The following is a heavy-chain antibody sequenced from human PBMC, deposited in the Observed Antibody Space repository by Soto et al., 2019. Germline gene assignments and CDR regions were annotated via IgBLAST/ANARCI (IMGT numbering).Heavy chain of an antibody. D-gene: IGHD2-15*01. CDR2: IKQDGSEK. Sequence: GGSLRLSCAASGFTFSSYWMSWVRQAPGKGLEWVANIKQDGSEKYYVDSVKGRFTISRDNSKNTLYLQMNSLRAEDTAVYYCARGPGYCSGGSCFDYWGQGTLVTVSS. CDR1: GFTFSSYW. CDR3: ARGPGYCSGGSCFDY. J-gene: IGHJ4*02. V-gene: IGHV3-7*01.